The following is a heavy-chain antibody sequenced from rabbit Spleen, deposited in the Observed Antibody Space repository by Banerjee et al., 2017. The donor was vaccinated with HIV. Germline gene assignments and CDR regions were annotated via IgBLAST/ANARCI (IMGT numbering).Heavy chain of an antibody. CDR1: GFSFSIKHV. V-gene: IGHV1S45*01. CDR3: ARDLPGVVGWNLNL. D-gene: IGHD1-1*01. J-gene: IGHJ4*01. Sequence: LQESGGGLVQPEGSLTLTCKASGFSFSIKHVMCWVRQAPGKGLEWIACINTRSGEDVYASWAKGRFTISKTSSTTVTLQMTSLTAADTATYFCARDLPGVVGWNLNLWGPGTLVTVS. CDR2: INTRSGED.